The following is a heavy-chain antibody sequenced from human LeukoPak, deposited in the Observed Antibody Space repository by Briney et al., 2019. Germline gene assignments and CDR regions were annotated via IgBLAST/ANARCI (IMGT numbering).Heavy chain of an antibody. CDR1: GGSFSGYY. CDR3: TRGGSGWYLARSFDY. D-gene: IGHD6-19*01. CDR2: INHSGST. Sequence: SETLSLTCAVYGGSFSGYYWSWIRQPPGKGLEWIGEINHSGSTNYNPSLKSRVTISVDTSKNQFFPKLSSVTAADTAVYYCTRGGSGWYLARSFDYWGQGTLVTVSS. V-gene: IGHV4-34*01. J-gene: IGHJ4*02.